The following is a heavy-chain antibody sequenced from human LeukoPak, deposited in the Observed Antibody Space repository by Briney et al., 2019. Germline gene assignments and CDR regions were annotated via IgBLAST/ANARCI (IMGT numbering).Heavy chain of an antibody. Sequence: GGSLRLSCAASGFTFSSYWMHWVRQAPGKGLVWVSRINSDGSSISYADSVKGRFTISRDNSKNMVYLQMNSLRGDDTAVYYCAGVLRGAFDIWGQGKMVAVSS. CDR2: INSDGSSI. J-gene: IGHJ3*02. CDR1: GFTFSSYW. V-gene: IGHV3-74*01. D-gene: IGHD3-16*01. CDR3: AGVLRGAFDI.